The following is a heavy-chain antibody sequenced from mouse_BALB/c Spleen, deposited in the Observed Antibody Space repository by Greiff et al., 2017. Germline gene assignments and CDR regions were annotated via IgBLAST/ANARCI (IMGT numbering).Heavy chain of an antibody. V-gene: IGHV3-8*02. CDR3: ARYYRYDEGGFDY. CDR1: GDSITSGY. CDR2: ISYSGST. J-gene: IGHJ2*01. Sequence: DVKLVESGPSLVKPSQTLSLTCSVTGDSITSGYWNWIRKFPGNKLEYMGYISYSGSTYYNPSLKSRISITRDTSKNQYYLQLNSVTTEDTATYYCARYYRYDEGGFDYWGQGTTLTVSS. D-gene: IGHD2-14*01.